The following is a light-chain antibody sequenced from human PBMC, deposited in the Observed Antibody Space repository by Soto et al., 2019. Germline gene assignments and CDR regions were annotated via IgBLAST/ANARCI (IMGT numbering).Light chain of an antibody. V-gene: IGKV3-15*01. Sequence: EILMTQYPATLSVSPGETGTFSCRASRSVSNRLAWYQHKPGQAPRLLIYDASSRATGVPARLSGSGSGTEFTLTINSLKPDDFATYYCQQYSVYWTFGHGTKVDIK. CDR2: DAS. J-gene: IGKJ1*01. CDR1: RSVSNR. CDR3: QQYSVYWT.